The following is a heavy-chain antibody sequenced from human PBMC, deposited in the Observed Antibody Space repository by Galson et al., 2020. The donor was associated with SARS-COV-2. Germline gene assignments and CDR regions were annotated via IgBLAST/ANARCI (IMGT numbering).Heavy chain of an antibody. CDR2: INKNGGST. D-gene: IGHD2-2*02. V-gene: IGHV3-20*04. Sequence: GESLKISCTASGVTFDDYGTSWVRQVPGKGLEWVTGINKNGGSTGYGDSVKGRFTISRDNAENSLYMQMNSLRAEDTALYYCARGYMAVPFYIWGQGTMVTVSS. CDR1: GVTFDDYG. J-gene: IGHJ3*02. CDR3: ARGYMAVPFYI.